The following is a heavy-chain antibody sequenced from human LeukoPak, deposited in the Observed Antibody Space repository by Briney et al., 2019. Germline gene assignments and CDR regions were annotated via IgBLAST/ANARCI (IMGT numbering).Heavy chain of an antibody. CDR3: ANGGSYSSFDY. J-gene: IGHJ4*02. Sequence: GDSLRLSCAASGFTFSSSGMNWVRQAPGKGLEWVPYISSSSSTIYYADSVQGRFTISRDNAKKSLYLQMDTLRAEDTAVYYCANGGSYSSFDYWGQGTLVTVSS. V-gene: IGHV3-48*01. CDR2: ISSSSSTI. D-gene: IGHD1-26*01. CDR1: GFTFSSSG.